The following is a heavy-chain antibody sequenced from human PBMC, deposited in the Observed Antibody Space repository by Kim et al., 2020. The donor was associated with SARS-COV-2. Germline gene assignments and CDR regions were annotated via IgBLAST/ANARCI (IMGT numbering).Heavy chain of an antibody. CDR2: NPNGSVK. Sequence: NPNGSVKRYVDSVKGPFTISRDNAKNSLYLQMNTLGAEDTALSYCTTGTTYWGQGTLVTVSS. V-gene: IGHV3-7*03. CDR3: TTGTTY. J-gene: IGHJ4*02.